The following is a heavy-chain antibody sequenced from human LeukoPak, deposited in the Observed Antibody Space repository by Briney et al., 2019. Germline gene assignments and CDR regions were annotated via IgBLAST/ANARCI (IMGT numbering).Heavy chain of an antibody. CDR2: IYYSGST. CDR3: ARGVYDILTGEYNWFDP. CDR1: GGSISSYY. V-gene: IGHV4-59*05. J-gene: IGHJ5*02. D-gene: IGHD3-9*01. Sequence: KTSETLSLTCTVSGGSISSYYWSWIRQPPGKGLEWVGSIYYSGSTYYNPSLKSRVTISVDTSKNQFSLKLSSVTAADTAVYYCARGVYDILTGEYNWFDPWGQGTLVTVSS.